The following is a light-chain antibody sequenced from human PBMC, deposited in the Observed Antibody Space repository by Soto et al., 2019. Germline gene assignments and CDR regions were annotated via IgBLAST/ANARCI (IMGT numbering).Light chain of an antibody. Sequence: EMVLAQAPGTLSLSPGERATLCWGGSQSVSSGYLAWYQQKPGQAPRLLIYGASSRATGVPDRFSGSGSGTDFTLTISRLEPEDFAVYYCQQYGSSLKYTFGQGIRLEIK. CDR3: QQYGSSLKYT. CDR2: GAS. J-gene: IGKJ5*01. CDR1: QSVSSGY. V-gene: IGKV3-20*01.